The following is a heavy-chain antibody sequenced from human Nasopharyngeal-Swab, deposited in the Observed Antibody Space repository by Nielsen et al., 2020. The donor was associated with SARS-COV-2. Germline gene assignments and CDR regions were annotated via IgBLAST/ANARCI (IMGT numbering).Heavy chain of an antibody. CDR2: IYYSGST. V-gene: IGHV4-59*01. Sequence: RQAPGKGLEWIGYIYYSGSTNYNPSLKSRVTISVDTSKNQFSLKLSSVTAADTAVYYCARGGPGLELFSRFDPWGQGTLGTVS. CDR3: ARGGPGLELFSRFDP. J-gene: IGHJ5*02. D-gene: IGHD1-7*01.